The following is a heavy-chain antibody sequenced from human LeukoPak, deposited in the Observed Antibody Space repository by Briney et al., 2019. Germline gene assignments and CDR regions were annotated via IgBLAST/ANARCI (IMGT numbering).Heavy chain of an antibody. CDR2: INPNSGGT. CDR3: ARQSHYDFWSGWGEFDY. CDR1: GCTFTGYY. D-gene: IGHD3-3*01. V-gene: IGHV1-2*02. Sequence: ASVKVSCKASGCTFTGYYMHWVRQAPGQGLEWMGWINPNSGGTNYAQKFQGRVTMTRDTSISTAYMELSRLRSDDTAVYYCARQSHYDFWSGWGEFDYWGQGTLVTVSS. J-gene: IGHJ4*02.